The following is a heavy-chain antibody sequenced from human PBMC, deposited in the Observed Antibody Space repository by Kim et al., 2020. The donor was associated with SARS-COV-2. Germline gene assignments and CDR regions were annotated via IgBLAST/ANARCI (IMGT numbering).Heavy chain of an antibody. CDR1: GFTFSSYS. CDR2: ISSSSSYI. D-gene: IGHD5-12*01. Sequence: GGSLRLSCAASGFTFSSYSMNWVRQAPGKGLEWVSSISSSSSYIYYADSVKGRFTISRDNAKNSLYLQMNSLRAEDTAVYYCARERVARYYYYGMDVWGQGTTVTVSS. J-gene: IGHJ6*02. V-gene: IGHV3-21*01. CDR3: ARERVARYYYYGMDV.